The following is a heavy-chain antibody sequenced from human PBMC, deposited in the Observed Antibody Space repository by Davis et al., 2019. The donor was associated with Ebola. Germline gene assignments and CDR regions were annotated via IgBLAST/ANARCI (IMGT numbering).Heavy chain of an antibody. CDR1: GGTFSSYA. D-gene: IGHD3-16*01. CDR2: IIPIFGTA. J-gene: IGHJ4*02. Sequence: SVKVSCKASGGTFSSYAISWVRQAPGQGLEWMGGIIPIFGTANYAQKFQGRVTITADDSTSTAYMELSSLRTEDTALYYCAKGGDYFDYWGQGTLVTVSS. CDR3: AKGGDYFDY. V-gene: IGHV1-69*13.